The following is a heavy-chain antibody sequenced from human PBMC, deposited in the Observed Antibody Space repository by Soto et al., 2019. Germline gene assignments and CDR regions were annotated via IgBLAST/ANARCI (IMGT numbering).Heavy chain of an antibody. V-gene: IGHV4-34*01. D-gene: IGHD3-3*01. CDR1: GSPFSGYY. Sequence: SETLSLTCAVYGSPFSGYYWSWIRQPPGKGLEWIGEINHSGSTNYNPSLKSRVTISVDTSKNQFSLKLSSVTAADTAVYYCARNGSYYDFWSGYYFGGGMDVWGKGTTVTVSS. CDR3: ARNGSYYDFWSGYYFGGGMDV. CDR2: INHSGST. J-gene: IGHJ6*04.